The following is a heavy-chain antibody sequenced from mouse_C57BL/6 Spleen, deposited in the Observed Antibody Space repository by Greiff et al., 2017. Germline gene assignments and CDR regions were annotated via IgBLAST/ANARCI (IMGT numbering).Heavy chain of an antibody. V-gene: IGHV1-59*01. J-gene: IGHJ3*01. CDR1: GYTFTSYW. D-gene: IGHD2-5*01. Sequence: VQLQQPGAELVRPGTSVKLSCKASGYTFTSYWMHWVKQRPGQGLEWIGVIDPSDSYTNYNQKFKGKATLTVDTSSSTAYMQLSSLTSEDSAVYYCASYSNYVGWFAYWGQGPLVTVSA. CDR3: ASYSNYVGWFAY. CDR2: IDPSDSYT.